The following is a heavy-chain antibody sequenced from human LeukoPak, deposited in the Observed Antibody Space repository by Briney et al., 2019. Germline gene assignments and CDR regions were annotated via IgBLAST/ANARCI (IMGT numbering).Heavy chain of an antibody. J-gene: IGHJ3*02. CDR3: ANFWVNNAFDI. Sequence: SETLSLTCTVSGGSISSGSYYWSWIRQPAGKGLEWIGRIYTSGSTNYNPSLKSRVTISVDTSKNQFSLKLSSVTAADTAVYYCANFWVNNAFDIWGQGTMVTVSS. D-gene: IGHD3-16*01. V-gene: IGHV4-61*02. CDR2: IYTSGST. CDR1: GGSISSGSYY.